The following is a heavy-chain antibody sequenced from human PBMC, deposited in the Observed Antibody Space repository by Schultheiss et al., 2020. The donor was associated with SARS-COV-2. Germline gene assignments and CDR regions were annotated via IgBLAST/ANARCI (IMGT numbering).Heavy chain of an antibody. V-gene: IGHV3-13*01. CDR3: ARQYYYDSSAIDAFDI. J-gene: IGHJ3*02. D-gene: IGHD3-22*01. CDR1: GFTVSSNY. CDR2: IGPAGDT. Sequence: GESLKISCAASGFTVSSNYMSWVRQAPGKGLEWVSGIGPAGDTYFSDSVKGRFTISRDNAKNFLYLHMNSLRAGDTAVYYCARQYYYDSSAIDAFDIWGQGTMVTVSS.